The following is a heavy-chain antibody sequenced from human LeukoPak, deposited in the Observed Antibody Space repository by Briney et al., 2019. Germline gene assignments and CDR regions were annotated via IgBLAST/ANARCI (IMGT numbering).Heavy chain of an antibody. V-gene: IGHV4-39*07. D-gene: IGHD2-2*02. CDR3: ARIPPLYCSTSSCYSRSFDF. CDR2: INHSGST. CDR1: GGSINTRTYY. Sequence: SETLSLTCSVSGGSINTRTYYWAWIRQSQGKGLEWIGEINHSGSTNYNPSLKSRVTISVDTSKNQFSLKLSSVTAADTAVYYCARIPPLYCSTSSCYSRSFDFWGQGILVTVSS. J-gene: IGHJ4*02.